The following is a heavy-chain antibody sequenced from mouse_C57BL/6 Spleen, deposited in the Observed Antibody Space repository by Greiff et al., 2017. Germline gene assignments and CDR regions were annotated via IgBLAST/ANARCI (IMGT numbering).Heavy chain of an antibody. J-gene: IGHJ1*03. CDR3: AIITTDV. D-gene: IGHD1-1*01. V-gene: IGHV1-76*01. Sequence: QVQLQQSGAELVRPGASVKLSCKASGYTFTDYYINWVKQRPGQGLEWIARIYPGSGNTYYNEKFKGKATLSAEKSSSTAYMQLSSLTSEDSAVYFCAIITTDVWGTGTTVTVSS. CDR2: IYPGSGNT. CDR1: GYTFTDYY.